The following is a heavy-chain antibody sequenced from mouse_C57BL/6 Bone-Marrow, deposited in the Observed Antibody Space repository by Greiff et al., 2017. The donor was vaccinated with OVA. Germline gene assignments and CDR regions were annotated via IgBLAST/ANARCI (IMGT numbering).Heavy chain of an antibody. D-gene: IGHD1-1*02. J-gene: IGHJ4*01. CDR1: GFIIKDYY. V-gene: IGHV14-1*01. CDR3: TTWGGKRNMDY. Sequence: EVQLQQSGAELVRPGASVKLSCTASGFIIKDYYMHWVKQRPEQGLEWIGRIDPEDGDTEYAPKFQGKATMTADTSSNTAYLQLSSLTSEDTAVYYCTTWGGKRNMDYWGQGTSVTVSS. CDR2: IDPEDGDT.